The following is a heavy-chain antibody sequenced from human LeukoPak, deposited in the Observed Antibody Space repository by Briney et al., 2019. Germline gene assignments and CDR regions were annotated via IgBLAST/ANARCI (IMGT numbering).Heavy chain of an antibody. D-gene: IGHD3-22*01. Sequence: SETLSLSCTVSGASISSSYWSWLRQPSGKGLEWIAYIHTNGNTNSNPSLKSRVTVSVDASKNQFSLKLRSVAAADTALYYCARGYYDSRGFSNPFDSWGQGTLVTVSS. V-gene: IGHV4-4*08. CDR2: IHTNGNT. J-gene: IGHJ4*02. CDR3: ARGYYDSRGFSNPFDS. CDR1: GASISSSY.